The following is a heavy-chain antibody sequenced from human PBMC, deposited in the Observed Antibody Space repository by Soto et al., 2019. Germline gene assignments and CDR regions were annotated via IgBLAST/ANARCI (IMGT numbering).Heavy chain of an antibody. CDR1: GFTFSPYS. CDR2: ISSGSHYI. D-gene: IGHD3-3*01. CDR3: ARGGHPGTYDFWTDPSWFDP. Sequence: PGGSLRLSCAASGFTFSPYSLNWVRQAPGKGLEWVSSISSGSHYIYYADSVRGRFTTSRDDAKNSLYLEMNSLRAEDTAVYYCARGGHPGTYDFWTDPSWFDPWGQGTLVTVSS. V-gene: IGHV3-21*01. J-gene: IGHJ5*02.